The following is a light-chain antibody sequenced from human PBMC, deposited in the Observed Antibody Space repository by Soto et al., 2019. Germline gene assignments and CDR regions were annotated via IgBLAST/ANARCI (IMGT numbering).Light chain of an antibody. Sequence: QSVLTQPPSVSGAPGQRVIISCTGSSSNIGAGYDVHWYQQLPGTAPKLLIYGNSNRPSGVPDRFSGSKSGTSASLAITGLQAEDEADYYCQSYDSSLSGYGFGGGTKLTVL. CDR3: QSYDSSLSGYG. J-gene: IGLJ3*02. CDR2: GNS. CDR1: SSNIGAGYD. V-gene: IGLV1-40*01.